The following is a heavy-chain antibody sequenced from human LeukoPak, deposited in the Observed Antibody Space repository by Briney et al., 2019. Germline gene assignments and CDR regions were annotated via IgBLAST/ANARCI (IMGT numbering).Heavy chain of an antibody. D-gene: IGHD2-15*01. V-gene: IGHV4-4*07. Sequence: XXXTXTVXXGXISXYYWSWIRQPAGKGLEWIGRIYTSGSTNYNPSLKSRVTISVDTSKKQFSLKLSSVTAADTAVYYCARDLGYCSGGSCYYYYYGMDVWGQGTTVTVSS. CDR1: XGXISXYY. J-gene: IGHJ6*02. CDR2: IYTSGST. CDR3: ARDLGYCSGGSCYYYYYGMDV.